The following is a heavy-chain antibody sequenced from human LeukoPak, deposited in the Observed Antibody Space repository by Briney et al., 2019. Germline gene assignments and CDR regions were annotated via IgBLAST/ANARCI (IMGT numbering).Heavy chain of an antibody. CDR1: GYTFTSYG. Sequence: GASVKVSCKASGYTFTSYGISWGRQAPGQGLEWRGWIRAYNGNTNYAQKLQGRVTMTTDTSTSTAYIGLRSLRSDDTAVYYCARDSRHTNGVCLDYWGQGTLVTVSS. V-gene: IGHV1-18*01. D-gene: IGHD2-8*01. CDR2: IRAYNGNT. J-gene: IGHJ4*02. CDR3: ARDSRHTNGVCLDY.